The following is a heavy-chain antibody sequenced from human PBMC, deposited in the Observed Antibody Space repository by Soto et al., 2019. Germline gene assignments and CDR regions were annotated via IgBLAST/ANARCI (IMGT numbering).Heavy chain of an antibody. J-gene: IGHJ3*02. CDR1: GFTFSNYD. V-gene: IGHV3-23*01. Sequence: PGGSLRLSCAASGFTFSNYDMSWVRQAPWKGLEWVSVISGSGGGTYYADSVKGRFTISRDNSKDTLYLQMNSLRAEDTAVYYCARPPHNYVDDFRRAFDIWGQGTRVTVSS. CDR3: ARPPHNYVDDFRRAFDI. CDR2: ISGSGGGT. D-gene: IGHD4-17*01.